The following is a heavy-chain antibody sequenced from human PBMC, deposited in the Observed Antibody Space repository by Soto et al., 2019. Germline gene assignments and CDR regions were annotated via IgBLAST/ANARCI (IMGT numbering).Heavy chain of an antibody. D-gene: IGHD2-15*01. CDR2: INHSGST. CDR3: ARAYCSGGSCWAWSSWFDP. J-gene: IGHJ5*02. CDR1: GGSFSGYY. V-gene: IGHV4-34*01. Sequence: PSETLSLTCAVYGGSFSGYYWSWIRQPPGKGLEWIGEINHSGSTNYNPSLKSRVTISVDTSKNQFSLKLSSVTPEDTAVYYCARAYCSGGSCWAWSSWFDPWGQGTLVTVSS.